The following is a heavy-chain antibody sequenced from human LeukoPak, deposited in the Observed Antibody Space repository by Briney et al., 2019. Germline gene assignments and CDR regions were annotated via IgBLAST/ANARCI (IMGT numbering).Heavy chain of an antibody. Sequence: ASVKVSCKASGYTFTGYYMHWVRQAPGQGLEWMGWINPNSGGTNYAQKFQGRVTMTRDTSISTAYMELSRLRSDDTAVYYCASKGHITMIVADAFDIWGQGTMVTVSS. V-gene: IGHV1-2*02. D-gene: IGHD3-22*01. CDR3: ASKGHITMIVADAFDI. J-gene: IGHJ3*02. CDR2: INPNSGGT. CDR1: GYTFTGYY.